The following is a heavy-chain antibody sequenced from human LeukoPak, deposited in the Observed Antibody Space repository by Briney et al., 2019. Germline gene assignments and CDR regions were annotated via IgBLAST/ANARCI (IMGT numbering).Heavy chain of an antibody. Sequence: GSLRLSCAASEFTFSNYWMSWVRQAPGKGLEWVSYISSSGSTIYYADSVKGRFTISRDNAKNSLYLQMNSLRAEDTAVYYCAELGITMIGGVWGKGTTVTISS. J-gene: IGHJ6*04. CDR1: EFTFSNYW. CDR2: ISSSGSTI. CDR3: AELGITMIGGV. D-gene: IGHD3-10*02. V-gene: IGHV3-48*04.